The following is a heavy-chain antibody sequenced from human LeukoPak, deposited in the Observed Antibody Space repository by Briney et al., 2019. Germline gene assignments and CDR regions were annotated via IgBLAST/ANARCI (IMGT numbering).Heavy chain of an antibody. CDR2: ISWNSGSI. J-gene: IGHJ3*02. V-gene: IGHV3-9*01. CDR1: GFTFDDYA. D-gene: IGHD3-10*01. Sequence: PGRSLRLSCAASGFTFDDYAMHWVRHAPGKGLEWVSGISWNSGSIGYADSVKGRFTISRDNAKNSLYLQMNSLRAEDTALYYCAKDSEGGVVAFDIWGQGTMVTVSS. CDR3: AKDSEGGVVAFDI.